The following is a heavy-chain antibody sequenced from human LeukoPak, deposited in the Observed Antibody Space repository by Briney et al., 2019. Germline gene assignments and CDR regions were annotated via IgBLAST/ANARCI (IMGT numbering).Heavy chain of an antibody. CDR2: IKQDGSEE. J-gene: IGHJ4*02. CDR1: GFTFSRYW. V-gene: IGHV3-7*03. D-gene: IGHD2/OR15-2a*01. Sequence: GGSLRLSCAASGFTFSRYWVTWVRQAPGKGPEWVANIKQDGSEEYYVDSVKGRFTISRDNAKNSLYLQMNSLRAEDTAIYYCARDKIEGPSNFDNWGQGTLVIVSS. CDR3: ARDKIEGPSNFDN.